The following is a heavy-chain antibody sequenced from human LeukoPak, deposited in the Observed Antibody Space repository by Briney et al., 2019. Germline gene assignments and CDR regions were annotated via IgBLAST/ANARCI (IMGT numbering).Heavy chain of an antibody. CDR1: GGSISSGGYS. CDR3: ARVGSEDSGPGWFDP. D-gene: IGHD2-15*01. J-gene: IGHJ5*02. V-gene: IGHV4-30-2*01. CDR2: IYHSGST. Sequence: SETLSLTCAVSGGSISSGGYSWSWIRQPPGKGLEWIGYIYHSGSTYYNPSLKSRVTISVDRSKNQFSLKLSSVTAADTAVYYCARVGSEDSGPGWFDPWGQGTLVTVSS.